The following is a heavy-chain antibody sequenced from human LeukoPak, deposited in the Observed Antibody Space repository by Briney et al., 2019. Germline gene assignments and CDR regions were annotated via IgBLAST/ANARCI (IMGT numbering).Heavy chain of an antibody. CDR1: GFVLGSYW. CDR2: VNSDGSHT. D-gene: IGHD4-17*01. V-gene: IGHV3-74*01. J-gene: IGHJ4*02. CDR3: ARVAHDYVDSGPDY. Sequence: GGSLRLSCAASGFVLGSYWMHWVRQAPGKGLVWVSRVNSDGSHTTYADSVRGRFTISRDNAKKMVYLEMHSLRAGDTAIYYCARVAHDYVDSGPDYWGQGTLVSVSS.